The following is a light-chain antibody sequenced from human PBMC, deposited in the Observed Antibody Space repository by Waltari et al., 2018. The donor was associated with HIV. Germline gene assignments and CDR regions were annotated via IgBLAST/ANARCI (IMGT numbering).Light chain of an antibody. CDR2: AAS. CDR3: QQRTNWPPSIT. V-gene: IGKV3-11*01. Sequence: EIVLTQSPATLSLSPGERATLSCRASQSVSSYLAWYQQQPGQAPKLLIYAASKRATGIPASFSGSGSGTDFTLTISSLEPEDFAVYYCQQRTNWPPSITFGQGTRLEIK. J-gene: IGKJ5*01. CDR1: QSVSSY.